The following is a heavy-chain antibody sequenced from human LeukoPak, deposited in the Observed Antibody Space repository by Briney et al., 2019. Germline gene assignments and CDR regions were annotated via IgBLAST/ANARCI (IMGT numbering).Heavy chain of an antibody. J-gene: IGHJ4*02. CDR3: ACTVYYGSVDY. D-gene: IGHD3-10*01. V-gene: IGHV4-34*01. CDR2: INHSGST. CDR1: GGSFSGYY. Sequence: PSETLSLTCAVYGGSFSGYYWSWIRHPPGKGLEWIGEINHSGSTNYNPSLKSRVTISVDTSKNQFSLKLSSVTAADTAVYYCACTVYYGSVDYWGQGTLVTVSS.